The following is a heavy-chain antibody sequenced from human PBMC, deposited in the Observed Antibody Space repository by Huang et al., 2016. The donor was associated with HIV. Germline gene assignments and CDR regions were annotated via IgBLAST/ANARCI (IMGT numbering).Heavy chain of an antibody. J-gene: IGHJ4*02. CDR2: ISIDGSNK. CDR3: ARTGSYYYGSGSYHFGDY. D-gene: IGHD3-10*01. CDR1: GFAFSSYA. V-gene: IGHV3-30-3*01. Sequence: GFAFSSYAMHWVRQAPGKGLEGLAVISIDGSNKNYAYSVKGRVTISRDKSKGTVYLQMNSLRPEDTAVYSCARTGSYYYGSGSYHFGDYWGQGTLVTVSS.